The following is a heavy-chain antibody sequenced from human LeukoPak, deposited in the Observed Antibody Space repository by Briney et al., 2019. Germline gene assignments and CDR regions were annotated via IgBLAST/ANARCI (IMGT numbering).Heavy chain of an antibody. J-gene: IGHJ4*02. CDR3: AKDHEYSYGCPVYYFDY. CDR1: GFTFSSYA. D-gene: IGHD5-18*01. V-gene: IGHV3-23*01. Sequence: GGSLRLSCAASGFTFSSYAMSWVRQAPGKGLEWVPAISGSGGSTYYADSVKGRFTISRDNSKNTLYLQMNSLRAEDTAVYYCAKDHEYSYGCPVYYFDYWGQGTLVTVSS. CDR2: ISGSGGST.